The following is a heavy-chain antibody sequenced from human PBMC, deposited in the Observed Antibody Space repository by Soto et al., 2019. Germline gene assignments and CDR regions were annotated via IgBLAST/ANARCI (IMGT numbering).Heavy chain of an antibody. CDR3: AKRTVGWYFDL. Sequence: EVQLLESGGGSVQPRGSLRLSCAASGFTFSSYAMSWVRQAPGKGLEWVSAISGNGDSTYYADSVKGRFTISRDNSKNTQYLQMNSLRAEDTAVYYCAKRTVGWYFDLWGRGTLVTVSS. CDR1: GFTFSSYA. J-gene: IGHJ2*01. V-gene: IGHV3-23*01. D-gene: IGHD4-17*01. CDR2: ISGNGDST.